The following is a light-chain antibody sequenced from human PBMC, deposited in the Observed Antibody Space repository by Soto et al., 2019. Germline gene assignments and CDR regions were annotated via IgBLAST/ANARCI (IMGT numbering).Light chain of an antibody. CDR3: LHDYNCPRT. CDR2: AAS. CDR1: QGLRNA. J-gene: IGKJ1*01. Sequence: AIQMTQSPSSLSASVGDKVPITCRASQGLRNALGWYPQNPGKAPKLLTYAASSLQSGVPSRFSSSGSCTDFTLTISSLQPEDFATYYCLHDYNCPRTFRQGTKVEIK. V-gene: IGKV1-6*01.